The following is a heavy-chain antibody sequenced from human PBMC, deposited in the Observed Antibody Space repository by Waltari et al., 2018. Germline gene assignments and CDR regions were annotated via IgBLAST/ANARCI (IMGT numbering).Heavy chain of an antibody. Sequence: QLQLQESGPALVKPSGTLSLIFAVSGDAMSNNWWSWVRQSPGKGLEWIGQVLGSGRTNYNPSFASRVTISLDTSTYQFALKMTSATAADTALYYCARDRGRGLYLDTWGPGTLVTVSP. V-gene: IGHV4-4*02. CDR1: GDAMSNNW. CDR2: VLGSGRT. J-gene: IGHJ4*02. CDR3: ARDRGRGLYLDT. D-gene: IGHD2-15*01.